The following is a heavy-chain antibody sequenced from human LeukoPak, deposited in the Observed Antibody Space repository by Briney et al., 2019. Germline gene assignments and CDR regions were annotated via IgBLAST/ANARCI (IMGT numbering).Heavy chain of an antibody. CDR3: ARGREQWLDTNGNFDY. Sequence: ASVQVSCKASGYTFTNYGISWVRQAPGRGLEWMGWISAYNGNTNYAQKLQGRVTVTTDTSTSTAYMELRSLRSDDAAVYYCARGREQWLDTNGNFDYWGQGTLVTVSS. CDR2: ISAYNGNT. CDR1: GYTFTNYG. V-gene: IGHV1-18*01. D-gene: IGHD6-19*01. J-gene: IGHJ4*02.